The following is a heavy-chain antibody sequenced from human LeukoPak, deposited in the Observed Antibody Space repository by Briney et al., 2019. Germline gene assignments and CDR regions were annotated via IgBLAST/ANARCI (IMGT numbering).Heavy chain of an antibody. Sequence: GGSLRLSCAASGFTFSSYAMHWVRQAPGKGLEWVAVISYDGSNKYYADSVKGRFTISRDNSKNTLYLQMNSLRSEDTAAYYCARARGRTYYYDSSGYYYDPGFDYWGQGTLVTVSS. CDR3: ARARGRTYYYDSSGYYYDPGFDY. D-gene: IGHD3-22*01. V-gene: IGHV3-30-3*01. CDR2: ISYDGSNK. J-gene: IGHJ4*02. CDR1: GFTFSSYA.